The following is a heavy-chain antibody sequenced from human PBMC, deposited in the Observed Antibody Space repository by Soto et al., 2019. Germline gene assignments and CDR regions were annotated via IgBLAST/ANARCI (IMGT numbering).Heavy chain of an antibody. CDR3: AKDDEYRTSDRFDY. Sequence: EVQLVESGGGLIQPGGSLRLSCAASGFTVNSNYAMSWVRQAPGKGLEWVSGISGGGTTYYADSVKGRFTISRDNSKNTLYLQMNSLRAGDTALYYCAKDDEYRTSDRFDYWGQGTLVTVSS. CDR1: GFTVNSNYA. J-gene: IGHJ4*02. CDR2: ISGGGTT. D-gene: IGHD6-6*01. V-gene: IGHV3-53*01.